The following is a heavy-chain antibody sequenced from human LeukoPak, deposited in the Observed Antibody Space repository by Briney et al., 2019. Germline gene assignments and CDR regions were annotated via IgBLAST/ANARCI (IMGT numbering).Heavy chain of an antibody. CDR3: ARGKMATIKLARDYFDY. Sequence: LETLSLTCTVSGGSISSSSYYWGWIRQPPGKGLEWLGCIYYSGSTYYNPSLKSGVTISVDTYKNQFSLMLSSVAAADAAVYCCARGKMATIKLARDYFDYWGQGTLVTVSS. D-gene: IGHD5-24*01. CDR1: GGSISSSSYY. J-gene: IGHJ4*02. CDR2: IYYSGST. V-gene: IGHV4-39*07.